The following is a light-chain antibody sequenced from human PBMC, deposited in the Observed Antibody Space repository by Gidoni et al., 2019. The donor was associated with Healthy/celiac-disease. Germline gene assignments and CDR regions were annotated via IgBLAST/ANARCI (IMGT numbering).Light chain of an antibody. Sequence: EIVMTQAPATLSVSPGERATLSCRASQSVSSNLAWYQQKPGQAPRLLLYGASTRATGIPARFSGSGSRTEFTLTISSLQSEDFAVYYCQQYNNWPPWLTFGGGTKVEIK. J-gene: IGKJ4*01. CDR3: QQYNNWPPWLT. CDR2: GAS. CDR1: QSVSSN. V-gene: IGKV3-15*01.